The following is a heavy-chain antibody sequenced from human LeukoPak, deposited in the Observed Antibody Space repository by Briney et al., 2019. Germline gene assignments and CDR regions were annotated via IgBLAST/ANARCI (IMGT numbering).Heavy chain of an antibody. CDR2: INQDGGAI. CDR1: GFTFSKTW. D-gene: IGHD6-13*01. CDR3: ARDSRDSSVDY. J-gene: IGHJ4*02. V-gene: IGHV3-7*03. Sequence: GGSLRLSCIGSGFTFSKTWMMWVRQAPGKGLEWVANINQDGGAISYVDSVKGRFTISRDNAKNSLFLQMNSLRAEDTAVYYCARDSRDSSVDYWGQGTLVTVSS.